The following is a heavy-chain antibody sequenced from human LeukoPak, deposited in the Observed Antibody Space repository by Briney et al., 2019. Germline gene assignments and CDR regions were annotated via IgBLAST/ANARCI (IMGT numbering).Heavy chain of an antibody. V-gene: IGHV1-46*03. CDR2: INPSGGST. J-gene: IGHJ6*03. Sequence: ASVKVSCKASGYTFTSYYMHWERQAPGQGLEWMGIINPSGGSTSYAQKFQGRVTMTRDTSTSTVYMELSSLRSEDTAVYYCARENTYYDFWSGYSYYYYYMDVWGKGTTVTVSS. CDR3: ARENTYYDFWSGYSYYYYYMDV. D-gene: IGHD3-3*01. CDR1: GYTFTSYY.